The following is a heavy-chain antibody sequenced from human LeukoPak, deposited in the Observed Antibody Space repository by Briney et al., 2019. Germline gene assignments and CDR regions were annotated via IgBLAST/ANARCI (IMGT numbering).Heavy chain of an antibody. J-gene: IGHJ6*03. V-gene: IGHV3-23*01. CDR3: ANPGAYYMDV. CDR2: IRNSGSYT. CDR1: GFTFSSYG. Sequence: GSLRLSCAASGFTFSSYGMSWVRQAPGKGLEWVSGIRNSGSYTYYADSVKGRFTISRDNSKNTLYLQMNSLRAEDTAVYYRANPGAYYMDVWGKGTTVTVSS. D-gene: IGHD1-26*01.